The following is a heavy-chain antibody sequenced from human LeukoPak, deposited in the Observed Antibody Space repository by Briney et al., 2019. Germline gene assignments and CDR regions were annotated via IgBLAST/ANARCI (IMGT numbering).Heavy chain of an antibody. CDR3: ARGGGSSSTYYFDY. V-gene: IGHV3-33*01. CDR2: IWYEGTNK. D-gene: IGHD6-13*01. CDR1: GFTFNTYG. Sequence: GGSLRLSCAASGFTFNTYGIHWVRQAPGKGLEGVAVIWYEGTNKYYADSVKGRFTISRDNSKNTLYLQMNSLRAEDTAVYYCARGGGSSSTYYFDYWGRGTLVTVSS. J-gene: IGHJ4*02.